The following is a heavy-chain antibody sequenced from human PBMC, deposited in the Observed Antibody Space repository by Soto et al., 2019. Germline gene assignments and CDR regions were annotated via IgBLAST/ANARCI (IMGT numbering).Heavy chain of an antibody. J-gene: IGHJ4*02. CDR1: GGSISSGGYY. Sequence: QVQLQESGPGLVKPSQTLSLTCSVSGGSISSGGYYWSWIRQPPGKVLEWVGSMYYTGSTLYNPYRKSRVTISLDTSKNHFSLRLSSVTAADTAVYYCAREWGSGTVTDVGFEYLGQGTLVTGSS. CDR3: AREWGSGTVTDVGFEY. V-gene: IGHV4-31*03. CDR2: MYYTGST. D-gene: IGHD4-17*01.